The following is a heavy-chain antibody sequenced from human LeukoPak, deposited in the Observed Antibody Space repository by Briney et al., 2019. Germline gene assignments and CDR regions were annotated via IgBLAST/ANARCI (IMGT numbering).Heavy chain of an antibody. V-gene: IGHV1-69*13. J-gene: IGHJ6*03. Sequence: SVQVTCQASGGTFSSYAISWVRQAPGQGLEWMGGIIPIFGTEKCVHKFQGRVTTTADESSSTAYMELSSLRSKDTAVYYWASLACSSTSCYVGLDYYYYYYMDVWGKGTTVTVSS. CDR2: IIPIFGTE. CDR3: ASLACSSTSCYVGLDYYYYYYMDV. CDR1: GGTFSSYA. D-gene: IGHD2-2*01.